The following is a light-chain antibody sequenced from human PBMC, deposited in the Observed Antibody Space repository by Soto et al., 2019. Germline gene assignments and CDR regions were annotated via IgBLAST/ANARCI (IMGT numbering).Light chain of an antibody. J-gene: IGKJ5*01. CDR2: DAS. CDR3: QQFSSYPLT. Sequence: EFVLTQSPCTLSVSPGERATLSCRASQTVRNNYLAWYQQKPGQAPRLLIYDASSRATGIPDRFSGGGSGTDFTLTISRLEPEDFAVYYCQQFSSYPLTFGGGTRLEIK. CDR1: QTVRNNY. V-gene: IGKV3-20*01.